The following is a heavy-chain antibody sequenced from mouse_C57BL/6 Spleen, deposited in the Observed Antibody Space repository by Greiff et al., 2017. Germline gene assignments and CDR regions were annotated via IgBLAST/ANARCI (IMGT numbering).Heavy chain of an antibody. V-gene: IGHV1-15*01. D-gene: IGHD4-1*01. CDR3: TRDWVLWYFDV. CDR1: GYTFTDYE. J-gene: IGHJ1*03. Sequence: VQLQQSGAELVRPGASVTLSCKASGYTFTDYEMHWVKQTPVHGLEWIGAIDPETGGTAYNQKFKGKAILTADKSSSTAYMELRSLTSEDSAVYYCTRDWVLWYFDVWGTGTTVTVSS. CDR2: IDPETGGT.